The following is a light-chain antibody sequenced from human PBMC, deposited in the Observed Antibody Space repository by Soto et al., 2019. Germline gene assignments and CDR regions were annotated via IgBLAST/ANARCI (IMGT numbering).Light chain of an antibody. CDR3: QQYGSSPYT. Sequence: EIVLTQSPGTLSLSSGERATLSCRASQSVSSNYLAWYQQKPGQAPRLLIYGASSRATGIPDRFSGSGSGTDFTLPISRLEPEDFAVYYCQQYGSSPYTFGQGTKLEIK. V-gene: IGKV3-20*01. CDR1: QSVSSNY. CDR2: GAS. J-gene: IGKJ2*01.